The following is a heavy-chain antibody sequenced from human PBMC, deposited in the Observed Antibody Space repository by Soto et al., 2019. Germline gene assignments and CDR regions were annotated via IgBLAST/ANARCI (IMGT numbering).Heavy chain of an antibody. CDR2: ISYDGSNK. CDR1: GFTFSSYG. V-gene: IGHV3-30*18. CDR3: AKISITGSLGY. D-gene: IGHD3-3*01. J-gene: IGHJ4*02. Sequence: ESGGGVVQPGRSLRLSCAASGFTFSSYGMHWVRQAPGKGLEWVAVISYDGSNKYYADSVKGRFTISRDNSKNTLYLQMNSLRAEDTAVYYCAKISITGSLGYWGQGTLVTVPS.